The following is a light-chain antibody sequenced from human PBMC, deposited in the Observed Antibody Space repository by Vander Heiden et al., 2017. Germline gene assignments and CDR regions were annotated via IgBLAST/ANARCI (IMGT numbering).Light chain of an antibody. CDR2: SNN. V-gene: IGLV1-44*01. CDR3: AAWDDSRNGWV. J-gene: IGLJ3*02. CDR1: SSNIGSNT. Sequence: QSVLPQPPPASGTPGPRVTISCPGSSSNIGSNTVTCYQQHPGTDPNHLIYSNNRRPSGVPDRFSGSKSGTTAALAISGLQSEDEADYYCAAWDDSRNGWVFGGGTKLTVL.